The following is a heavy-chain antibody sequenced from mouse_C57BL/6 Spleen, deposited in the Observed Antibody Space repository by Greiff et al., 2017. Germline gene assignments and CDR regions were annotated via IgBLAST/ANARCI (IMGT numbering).Heavy chain of an antibody. CDR3: ARSSRRGAMDY. V-gene: IGHV1-61*01. Sequence: QVQLQQPGAELVRPGSSVKLSCKASGYTFTSYWMDWVKQRPGQGLEWIGNIYSSDSETHYNQKFKDKATLTVDKSSSTAYMQLSSLTSEDSAVYYCARSSRRGAMDYWGQGTSVTVSS. CDR2: IYSSDSET. D-gene: IGHD1-1*01. CDR1: GYTFTSYW. J-gene: IGHJ4*01.